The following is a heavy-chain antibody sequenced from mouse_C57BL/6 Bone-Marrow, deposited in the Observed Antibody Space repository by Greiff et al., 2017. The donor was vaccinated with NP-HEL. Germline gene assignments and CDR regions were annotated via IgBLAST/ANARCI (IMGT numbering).Heavy chain of an antibody. CDR3: ARDGYYTAWFAY. CDR2: IYPGSGNT. V-gene: IGHV1-76*01. CDR1: GYTFTDYY. D-gene: IGHD2-3*01. Sequence: QVQLKQSGAELVRPGASVKLSCKASGYTFTDYYINWVKQRPGQGLEWIARIYPGSGNTYYNEKFKGKATLTAEKSSSTAYMQLSSLTSEDSAVYFCARDGYYTAWFAYWGQGTLVTVSA. J-gene: IGHJ3*01.